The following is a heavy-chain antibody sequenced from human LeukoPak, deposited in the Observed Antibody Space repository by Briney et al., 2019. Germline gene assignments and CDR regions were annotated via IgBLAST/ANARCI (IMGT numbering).Heavy chain of an antibody. D-gene: IGHD5-12*01. CDR2: IYSGGST. V-gene: IGHV3-53*01. Sequence: GGSLRLSCAASGFTVSSNYMSWVRQAPGKGLEWVSVIYSGGSTYYADSVKGRFTISTDTAKNTLYLQMNSLRADDTAVYYCAREFTGYGNTDYWGQGTLVTVSS. CDR3: AREFTGYGNTDY. CDR1: GFTVSSNY. J-gene: IGHJ4*02.